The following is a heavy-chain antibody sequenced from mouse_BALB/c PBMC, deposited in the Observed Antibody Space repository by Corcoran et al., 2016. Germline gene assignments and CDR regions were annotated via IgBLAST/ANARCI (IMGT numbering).Heavy chain of an antibody. CDR3: ARGVYYGNYLYYFDY. V-gene: IGHV1S136*01. D-gene: IGHD2-1*01. CDR2: INPYNDGT. Sequence: EVQLQQSGPELVKPGASVKMCCKASGYTFTSYGMHGVKQKPGQGLEWIGYINPYNDGTKYNEKFKGKATLTSDKSSSTAYMELSSLTSEDSAVYYCARGVYYGNYLYYFDYWGQGTTLTVSS. CDR1: GYTFTSYG. J-gene: IGHJ2*01.